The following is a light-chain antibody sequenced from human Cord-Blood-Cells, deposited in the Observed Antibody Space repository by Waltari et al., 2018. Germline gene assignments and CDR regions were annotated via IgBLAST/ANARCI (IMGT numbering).Light chain of an antibody. CDR2: GAS. J-gene: IGKJ1*01. V-gene: IGKV3-20*01. Sequence: DIVLTQSPGTLSLSPGERATLSSRASQSVSSSYLAWYQQKPVQAPRLLIYGASSRATGIPDRFSGSGSGTDFTLTISRLEPEDFAVYYCQQYGSSRTFGQGTKVEIK. CDR1: QSVSSSY. CDR3: QQYGSSRT.